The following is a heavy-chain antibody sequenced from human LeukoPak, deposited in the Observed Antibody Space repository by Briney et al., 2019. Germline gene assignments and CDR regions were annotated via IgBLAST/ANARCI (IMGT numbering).Heavy chain of an antibody. D-gene: IGHD2-2*01. J-gene: IGHJ4*02. CDR2: IYYSGST. CDR3: ARHCSSTSCPFDY. Sequence: SETLSLTCTVSTGSISSSSYYWGWIRQPPGKGLEWIGSIYYSGSTYYNPSLKSRVTISVDTSKNQFSLKLSSVTAADTAVYYCARHCSSTSCPFDYWGQGTLVTVSS. V-gene: IGHV4-39*01. CDR1: TGSISSSSYY.